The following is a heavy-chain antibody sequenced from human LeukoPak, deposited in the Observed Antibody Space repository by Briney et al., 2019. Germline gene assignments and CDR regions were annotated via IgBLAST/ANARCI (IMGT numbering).Heavy chain of an antibody. CDR1: GFTFSSYS. J-gene: IGHJ4*02. CDR2: ISSSSSYI. CDR3: ARDSSYGSNFDHFDY. Sequence: GGSLRLSCAASGFTFSSYSMNWVRQAPGKGLEWVSSISSSSSYIYYADSVKGRFTISRDNAKNSLYLQMNSLRAEDTAVYSCARDSSYGSNFDHFDYWGQGTLVTVSS. D-gene: IGHD4/OR15-4a*01. V-gene: IGHV3-21*01.